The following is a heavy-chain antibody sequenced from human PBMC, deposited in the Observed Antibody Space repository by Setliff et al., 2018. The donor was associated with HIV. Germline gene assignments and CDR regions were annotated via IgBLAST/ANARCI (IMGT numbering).Heavy chain of an antibody. Sequence: SETLSLTCAVSNYSISSAYYWGWIRHPPGKGLEWIGSIYHTGSTYYKPSLKSRVTISVDTSKNQFSLRLSSVAAGDTAVYYCARSIVPVASGYYYFEYWGQGTTVTVSS. CDR2: IYHTGST. CDR1: NYSISSAYY. J-gene: IGHJ4*03. D-gene: IGHD3-3*01. CDR3: ARSIVPVASGYYYFEY. V-gene: IGHV4-38-2*01.